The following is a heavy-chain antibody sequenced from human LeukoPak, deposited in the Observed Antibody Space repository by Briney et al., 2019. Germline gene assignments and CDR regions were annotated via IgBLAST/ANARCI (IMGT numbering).Heavy chain of an antibody. Sequence: PGRSLRLSCAASGFTFSSYGMHWVRQAPGKGLEWVAVIWYDGSNKYYADSVKGRFTISRDNSKNTLYLQMNSLRAEDTAVYSCARDPGGGYFDYWGQGTLVTVSS. V-gene: IGHV3-33*01. CDR3: ARDPGGGYFDY. CDR1: GFTFSSYG. D-gene: IGHD3-16*01. CDR2: IWYDGSNK. J-gene: IGHJ4*02.